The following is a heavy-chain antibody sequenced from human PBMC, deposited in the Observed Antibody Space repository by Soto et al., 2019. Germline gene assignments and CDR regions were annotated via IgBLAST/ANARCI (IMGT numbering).Heavy chain of an antibody. CDR2: IWYDGSDE. J-gene: IGHJ4*02. CDR1: EFAFSSHG. V-gene: IGHV3-33*01. D-gene: IGHD3-16*01. Sequence: PGGSLRLSCAASEFAFSSHGMHWVRQAPGKGLEWVAVIWYDGSDEYYADSVKGRFSITRDNSENTMFLQMNSLRAEDTAVYYCTRASAPRGLDYWGQGALVTVSS. CDR3: TRASAPRGLDY.